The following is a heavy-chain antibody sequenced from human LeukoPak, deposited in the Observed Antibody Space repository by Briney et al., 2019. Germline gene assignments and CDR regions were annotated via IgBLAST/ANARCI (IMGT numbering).Heavy chain of an antibody. CDR1: GGSFSGYY. CDR3: AITGPRYGYGYRPYYFDY. J-gene: IGHJ4*02. V-gene: IGHV4-34*01. D-gene: IGHD5-18*01. CDR2: INHSGST. Sequence: SETLSLTCAVYGGSFSGYYWSWIRQPPGKGLEWIGEINHSGSTNYNPSLKSRVTISVDTSKNQFSLKLSSVTAADTAVYYCAITGPRYGYGYRPYYFDYWGQGTLVTVSS.